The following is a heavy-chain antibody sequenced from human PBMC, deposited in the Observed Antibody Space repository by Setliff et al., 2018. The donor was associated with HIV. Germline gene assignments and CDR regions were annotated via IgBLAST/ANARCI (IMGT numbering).Heavy chain of an antibody. CDR2: IYTSGP. Sequence: PSETLSLTCTVSGDSISSGSNYWSWIRQPAGKGLEWIGRIYTSGPRYNPSLENRVTISVDTSKSQFFLMLSSVTAADTAVYYCVRASSDIPGVDSNYFDDWGQGTLVTVSS. CDR3: VRASSDIPGVDSNYFDD. D-gene: IGHD2-2*01. CDR1: GDSISSGSNY. J-gene: IGHJ4*02. V-gene: IGHV4-61*02.